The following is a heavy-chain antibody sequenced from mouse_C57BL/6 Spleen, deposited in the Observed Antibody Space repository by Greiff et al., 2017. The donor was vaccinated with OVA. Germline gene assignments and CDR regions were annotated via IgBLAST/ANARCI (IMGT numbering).Heavy chain of an antibody. CDR3: ARWGYDGDDYAMDY. Sequence: QVQLQQSGAELVKPGASVTLSCKASGYTFTSYWMHWVKQRPGQGLEWIGMIHPNSGSTNYNEKFKSKATLTVDKSSSTAYMQLSSLTSEDSAVYYCARWGYDGDDYAMDYWGQGTSVTVSS. J-gene: IGHJ4*01. CDR1: GYTFTSYW. CDR2: IHPNSGST. V-gene: IGHV1-64*01. D-gene: IGHD2-2*01.